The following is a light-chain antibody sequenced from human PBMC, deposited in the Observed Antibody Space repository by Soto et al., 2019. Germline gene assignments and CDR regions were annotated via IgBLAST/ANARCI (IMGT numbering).Light chain of an antibody. CDR1: QSVSGN. CDR2: GAS. J-gene: IGKJ5*01. CDR3: QQYNNWPRT. Sequence: EIVMTQSPATLSVSPGERSTLSCRASQSVSGNLAWYQQKPGQAPRLLIYGASTRATGIPARFSGSGSGTEFTLTISSLQSEDFAVYYCQQYNNWPRTFGQGTRLEIK. V-gene: IGKV3-15*01.